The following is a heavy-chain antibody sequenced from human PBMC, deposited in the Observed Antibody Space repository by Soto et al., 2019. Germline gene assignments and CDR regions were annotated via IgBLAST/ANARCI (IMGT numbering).Heavy chain of an antibody. Sequence: EVQQVESGGGLVRPGGSLRVSCAASGFTFSNYEMNWVRQAPGKGLEWVSYIPSSGGTIYYADSVKGRFTISRDNAKNSLYLQMNSLRAEDTAVYYCATSSVEYFHHWGQGTVVTVSS. CDR2: IPSSGGTI. CDR3: ATSSVEYFHH. J-gene: IGHJ1*01. V-gene: IGHV3-48*03. CDR1: GFTFSNYE. D-gene: IGHD2-2*01.